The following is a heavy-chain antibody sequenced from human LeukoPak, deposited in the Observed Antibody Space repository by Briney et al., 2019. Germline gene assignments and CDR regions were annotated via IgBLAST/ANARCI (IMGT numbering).Heavy chain of an antibody. CDR2: ISAYNGDT. CDR3: ARESLRPT. V-gene: IGHV1-18*01. J-gene: IGHJ4*02. CDR1: GYTFSKFG. Sequence: GASVKVSCKASGYTFSKFGISWVRQAPGQGLEWMGWISAYNGDTNRAQEFQGRITMTIDTSTNTAYMELRSLKSDDTAVYYCARESLRPTWGQGTLVTVSS. D-gene: IGHD5-12*01.